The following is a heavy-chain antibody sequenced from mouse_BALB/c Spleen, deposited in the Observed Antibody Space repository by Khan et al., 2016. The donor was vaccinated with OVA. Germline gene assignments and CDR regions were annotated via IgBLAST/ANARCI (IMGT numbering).Heavy chain of an antibody. CDR1: GYTFTNYG. Sequence: QVQLQQSGPELKKPGETVKISCKASGYTFTNYGMNWVKQAPGKGLKWMGWINTYTGEPTYADDFKGRFAFSLETSASTAYLQFNNLKNEDTATYFCTRRISYFALDYWGQGTSVTVSS. V-gene: IGHV9-3-1*01. CDR3: TRRISYFALDY. J-gene: IGHJ4*01. CDR2: INTYTGEP. D-gene: IGHD2-4*01.